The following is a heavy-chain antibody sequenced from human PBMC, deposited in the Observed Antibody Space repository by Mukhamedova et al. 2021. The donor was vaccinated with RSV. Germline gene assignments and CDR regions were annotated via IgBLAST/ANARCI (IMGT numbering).Heavy chain of an antibody. D-gene: IGHD2-2*01. CDR2: ISSSSSYT. CDR3: ARVSDCSSTSCYSFYYYMDV. Sequence: EWVSSISSSSSYTYYADSVKGRFTISRDNAKNSLYLQMNSLRAEDTAVYYCARVSDCSSTSCYSFYYYMDVWGQGTTVTVSS. J-gene: IGHJ6*03. V-gene: IGHV3-21*01.